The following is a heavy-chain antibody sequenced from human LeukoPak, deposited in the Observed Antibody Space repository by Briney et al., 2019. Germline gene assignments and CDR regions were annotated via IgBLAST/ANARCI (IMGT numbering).Heavy chain of an antibody. CDR1: GYTFTGYY. Sequence: ASVKVSCKASGYTFTGYYMHWVRQAPGQGLEWMGWINPNSGGTNYAQKFQGRVTMTRDTSISTAYMELSRLRSDDTAVYYCARVATISYYYYMDVWGKGTTVTISS. J-gene: IGHJ6*03. CDR3: ARVATISYYYYMDV. V-gene: IGHV1-2*02. D-gene: IGHD5-12*01. CDR2: INPNSGGT.